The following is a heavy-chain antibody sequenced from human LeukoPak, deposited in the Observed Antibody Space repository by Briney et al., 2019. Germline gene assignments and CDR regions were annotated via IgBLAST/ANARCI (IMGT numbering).Heavy chain of an antibody. CDR2: INLNSGST. J-gene: IGHJ6*03. V-gene: IGHV1-2*02. D-gene: IGHD3-3*01. CDR1: GYTFTGYY. Sequence: ASVKVSCKASGYTFTGYYMHWVRQAPGQGVEWMGLINLNSGSTYYAQKLQGRVTMTRDTSISTAYMELSRLRSDDTAVYYCASGSTTIFDYYYMDGWGKGTTVTVSS. CDR3: ASGSTTIFDYYYMDG.